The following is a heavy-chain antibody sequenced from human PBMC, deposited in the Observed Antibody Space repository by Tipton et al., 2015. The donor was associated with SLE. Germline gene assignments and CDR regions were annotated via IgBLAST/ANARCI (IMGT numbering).Heavy chain of an antibody. CDR1: GGSISSSSYY. V-gene: IGHV4-39*07. Sequence: TLSLTCTASGGSISSSSYYWGWIRQPPGKGLEWIGSIYYSGSTYYNPSLKSRVTISVDTSKNQFSLKLSSVTAADTAVYYCARGITGTVAGWYFDLWGRGTLVTVSS. CDR2: IYYSGST. J-gene: IGHJ2*01. CDR3: ARGITGTVAGWYFDL. D-gene: IGHD1-20*01.